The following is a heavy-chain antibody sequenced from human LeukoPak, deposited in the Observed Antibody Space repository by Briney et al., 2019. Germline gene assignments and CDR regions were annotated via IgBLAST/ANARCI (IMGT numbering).Heavy chain of an antibody. V-gene: IGHV4-4*07. CDR3: ARVGSSGVRY. CDR2: IYTSGST. Sequence: SETLSLTCTVSGASIGHSYWTWIRQPAGKGLEWIGRIYTSGSTNYNPSLKSRVTISVDTSKNQFSLKLNSVTAADTAVYYCARVGSSGVRYWGQGTLVTVSS. J-gene: IGHJ4*02. D-gene: IGHD6-19*01. CDR1: GASIGHSY.